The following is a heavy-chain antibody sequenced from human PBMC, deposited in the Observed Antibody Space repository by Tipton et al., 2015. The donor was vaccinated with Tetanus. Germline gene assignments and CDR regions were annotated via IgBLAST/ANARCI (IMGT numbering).Heavy chain of an antibody. CDR1: GGSISSYY. D-gene: IGHD3-10*01. J-gene: IGHJ4*02. CDR3: ARGEFGEFPDY. V-gene: IGHV4-59*01. Sequence: TLSLTCTVSGGSISSYYWSWIRQPPGKGLEWIGYIYYSGSTNYNPSLKSRVTISVDTSKNQFSLKLSSVTAADTAVYYCARGEFGEFPDYWGQGTLVTVSS. CDR2: IYYSGST.